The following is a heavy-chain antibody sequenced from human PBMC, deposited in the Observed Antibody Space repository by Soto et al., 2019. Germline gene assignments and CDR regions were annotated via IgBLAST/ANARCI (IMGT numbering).Heavy chain of an antibody. Sequence: SVKVSCKASGGTFSSYAISWVRQAPGQGLEWMGGIIPIFGKANYAQKFQGRVTMTTDTSTSTAYMELRSLRSDDTAVYYCAREKRLAGGYSGYGSDYWGQGTLVTVSS. J-gene: IGHJ4*02. CDR2: IIPIFGKA. CDR1: GGTFSSYA. D-gene: IGHD5-12*01. CDR3: AREKRLAGGYSGYGSDY. V-gene: IGHV1-69*05.